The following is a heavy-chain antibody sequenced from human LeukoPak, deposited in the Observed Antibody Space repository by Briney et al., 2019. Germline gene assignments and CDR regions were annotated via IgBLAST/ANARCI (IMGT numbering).Heavy chain of an antibody. Sequence: PGGSLRLSCAASGFTFSTFAMIWVRQPPGKGLEWVSSIFPSGGKIHYADSVRGRFTISRDNSKSTLSLQMNSLRAEDTAVYHCARDGGRIRPLEWLLYPDVWGKGTTVTVSS. J-gene: IGHJ6*04. CDR2: IFPSGGKI. V-gene: IGHV3-23*01. CDR1: GFTFSTFA. CDR3: ARDGGRIRPLEWLLYPDV. D-gene: IGHD3-3*01.